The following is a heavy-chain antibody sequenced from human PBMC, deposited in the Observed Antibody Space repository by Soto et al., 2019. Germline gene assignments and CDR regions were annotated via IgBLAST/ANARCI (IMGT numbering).Heavy chain of an antibody. V-gene: IGHV4-31*03. CDR1: GGSISSGGYF. CDR3: AREGAATYYYYGMDV. J-gene: IGHJ6*01. CDR2: IYYSGST. Sequence: SETLSLTCTVSGGSISSGGYFWSWIRQHPGKGLEWIGFIYYSGSTYYNPSLKSRVTISVDTSKNQFSLKLSSVTAADTAVYYCAREGAATYYYYGMDVWGQGTTVTVSS. D-gene: IGHD1-26*01.